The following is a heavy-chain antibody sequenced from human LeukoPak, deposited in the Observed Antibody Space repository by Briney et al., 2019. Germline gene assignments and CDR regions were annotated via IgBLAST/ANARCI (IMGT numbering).Heavy chain of an antibody. CDR3: AKDGYTEWLGLYYFDY. Sequence: GGSLRLSCAVSGFTFDDYAMHRVRQVPGKGLEWVSGISGSGGRTYYADFVKGRFTISRDNSKNTLFLQMNSLRAEDTAVYYCAKDGYTEWLGLYYFDYWGQGTLVTVSS. CDR1: GFTFDDYA. V-gene: IGHV3-23*01. J-gene: IGHJ4*02. D-gene: IGHD6-19*01. CDR2: ISGSGGRT.